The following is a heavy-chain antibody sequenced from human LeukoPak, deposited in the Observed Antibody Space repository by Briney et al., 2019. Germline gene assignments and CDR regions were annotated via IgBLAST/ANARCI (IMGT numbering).Heavy chain of an antibody. Sequence: GGSLRLSCAASGFTFSSYSMNWVRQAPGKGLEWVSSISSSSSYIYYADSVKGRFTISRDNAKNSLYLQMNSLRVEDTAVYYCARGGSGCFDYWGQGTLVTASS. J-gene: IGHJ4*02. CDR3: ARGGSGCFDY. CDR2: ISSSSSYI. D-gene: IGHD6-19*01. CDR1: GFTFSSYS. V-gene: IGHV3-21*01.